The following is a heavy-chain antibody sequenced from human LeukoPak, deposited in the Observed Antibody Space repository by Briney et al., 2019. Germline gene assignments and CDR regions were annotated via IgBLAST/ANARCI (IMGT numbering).Heavy chain of an antibody. CDR2: ISSSGSSI. CDR3: ARDGERGELSLYMDY. D-gene: IGHD3-16*02. Sequence: GGSLRLSCAASGFIFSDYYMSWIRQAPGKGLEWVSYISSSGSSIYYADSVKGRFTISRDNAKNSLYLHMNSLRAEDTAVYYCARDGERGELSLYMDYWGQGTLVTVSS. V-gene: IGHV3-11*04. J-gene: IGHJ4*02. CDR1: GFIFSDYY.